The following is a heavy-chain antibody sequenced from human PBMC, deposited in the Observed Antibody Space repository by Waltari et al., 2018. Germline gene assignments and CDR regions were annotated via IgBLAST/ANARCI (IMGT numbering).Heavy chain of an antibody. CDR2: LYNSGGV. V-gene: IGHV4-61*02. J-gene: IGHJ4*02. CDR3: AREEGRYYNFWNGYYAFDN. D-gene: IGHD3-3*01. Sequence: QVQLQESGPGLVKPSQTLSLTCTVSGDSISNGSSHWSWIRQPDGKRLEWIGRLYNSGGVNYTPSLKSRVTISIDTSKNQFSLDLRSVTAADTAIYYCAREEGRYYNFWNGYYAFDNWGQGTLVTVSS. CDR1: GDSISNGSSH.